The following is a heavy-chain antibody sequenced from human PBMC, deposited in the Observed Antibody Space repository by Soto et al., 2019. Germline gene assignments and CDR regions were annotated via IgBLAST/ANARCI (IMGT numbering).Heavy chain of an antibody. V-gene: IGHV3-30-3*01. J-gene: IGHJ4*02. Sequence: GGSLRLSCAASGFTFSSYPMHWVRQAPGKGLEWVAVVSFDGTNRYYADSVKGRFTISRDNSKNTLYLQMSSLRAEDTAVYYCARDRRPQVTVNFDYWGQGTPVTVSS. CDR1: GFTFSSYP. CDR2: VSFDGTNR. D-gene: IGHD4-4*01. CDR3: ARDRRPQVTVNFDY.